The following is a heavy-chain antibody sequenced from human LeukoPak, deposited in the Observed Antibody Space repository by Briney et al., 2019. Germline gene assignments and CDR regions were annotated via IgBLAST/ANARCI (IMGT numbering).Heavy chain of an antibody. CDR2: ISDRGRRT. CDR1: GTTLSNYG. Sequence: GGSLRLSCAVSGTTLSNYGLNWVRQAPGKGLAWVAGISDRGRRTNYADSVKGRFTISTDHPKNTLYLQMNSLRAEDTAVYFCAKRGVVIRVILVGFHKEAYYFDSWGQGALVTVSS. J-gene: IGHJ4*02. V-gene: IGHV3-23*01. D-gene: IGHD3-22*01. CDR3: AKRGVVIRVILVGFHKEAYYFDS.